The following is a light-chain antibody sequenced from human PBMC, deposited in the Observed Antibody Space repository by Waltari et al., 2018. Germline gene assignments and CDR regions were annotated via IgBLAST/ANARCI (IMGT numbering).Light chain of an antibody. V-gene: IGLV3-19*01. J-gene: IGLJ3*02. CDR1: FLRTSS. CDR3: HSQNGRDNHVV. Sequence: SSELTQCTAVSVALGQIVKSTCQVDFLRTSSATCYPVKPGQAPLLVLFGNDTRPSGTPARSSGYSSGTTSSLIITGAQAEDEAVYYCHSQNGRDNHVVFGGGTKVTVL. CDR2: GND.